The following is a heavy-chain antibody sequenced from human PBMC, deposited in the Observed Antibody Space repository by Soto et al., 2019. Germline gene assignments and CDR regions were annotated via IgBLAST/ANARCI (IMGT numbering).Heavy chain of an antibody. J-gene: IGHJ4*02. CDR3: ATGARGYSSAPRFDFED. Sequence: QVPLVQSGAEVTQPGSSVTFTCTASGGIFSSNAISWVRQAPGQGLEWMGGIIPIFYSTHYAQKFQGRVTITADESTSTAYMELSSLKSEDTAVYYCATGARGYSSAPRFDFEDWGQGTLVTVSS. CDR1: GGIFSSNA. CDR2: IIPIFYST. V-gene: IGHV1-69*01. D-gene: IGHD5-18*01.